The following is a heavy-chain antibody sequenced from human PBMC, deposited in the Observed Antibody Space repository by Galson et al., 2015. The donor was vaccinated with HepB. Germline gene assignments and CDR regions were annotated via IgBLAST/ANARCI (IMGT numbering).Heavy chain of an antibody. CDR2: ISSHGSSS. CDR3: VRGSGWYKNDVFDI. Sequence: SLRLSCAASGFTFSTYGMHWVRQAPGKGLQHVSAISSHGSSSYYADSVQGRFTISRDNSKNTLYLRMSSLRPEDTAVFYCVRGSGWYKNDVFDIWGQGTIVTVSS. D-gene: IGHD6-19*01. J-gene: IGHJ3*02. CDR1: GFTFSTYG. V-gene: IGHV3-64D*06.